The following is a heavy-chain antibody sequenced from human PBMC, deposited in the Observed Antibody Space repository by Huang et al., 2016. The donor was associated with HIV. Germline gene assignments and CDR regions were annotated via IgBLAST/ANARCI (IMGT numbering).Heavy chain of an antibody. Sequence: QLQLQESGPGLVKPSETLSLTCTVSGGSISSSSYYWGWFRHSPGKGLEWIGSIYYLVMVYYNPFLKRRVTMSVDMSSNQFSLKMHSVTAADTAVYYCASRTTVTTTSNYHYFYMDVWGKGTTVIVSS. CDR1: GGSISSSSYY. J-gene: IGHJ6*03. D-gene: IGHD4-17*01. V-gene: IGHV4-39*01. CDR2: IYYLVMV. CDR3: ASRTTVTTTSNYHYFYMDV.